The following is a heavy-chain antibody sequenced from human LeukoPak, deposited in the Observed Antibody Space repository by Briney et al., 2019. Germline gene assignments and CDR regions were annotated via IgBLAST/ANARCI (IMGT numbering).Heavy chain of an antibody. D-gene: IGHD6-13*01. Sequence: SETLSLTCTVSGGSISSGDYYWSWIRQPPGKGLEWIGYIYYSGSTYYNPSLKSRVTISVDTSKNQFSLKLSSVTAADTAVYYCARVKLARPWYYFDYWGQGTLVTVSS. CDR1: GGSISSGDYY. CDR3: ARVKLARPWYYFDY. J-gene: IGHJ4*02. CDR2: IYYSGST. V-gene: IGHV4-30-4*02.